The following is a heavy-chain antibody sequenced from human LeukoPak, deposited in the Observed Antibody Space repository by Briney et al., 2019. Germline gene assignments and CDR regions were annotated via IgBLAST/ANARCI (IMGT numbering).Heavy chain of an antibody. J-gene: IGHJ4*02. CDR2: IGSDDTP. CDR3: AKESLRSPNSFDY. CDR1: GFTLSGSA. V-gene: IGHV3-23*01. D-gene: IGHD2-21*02. Sequence: PGGSLRLSCAASGFTLSGSAISWVRQAPGKVLKWVSAIGSDDTPYYADSVKGRFTISRDNSKNTAYLQMNSLRAEDTAVYYCAKESLRSPNSFDYWGLGTLVTVSS.